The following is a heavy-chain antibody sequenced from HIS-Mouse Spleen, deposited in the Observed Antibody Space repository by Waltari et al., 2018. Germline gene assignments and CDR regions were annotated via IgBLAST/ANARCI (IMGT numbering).Heavy chain of an antibody. Sequence: QLQLQESAPGLVKPSDTLSLTGTVPGGSISSSRYYWGWFRQPPGKGLEWLGSIYYSGSTYYNPSLKSRVTISVDTSKNQFSLKLSSVTAADTAVYYCAREIPYSSSWYDWYFDLWGRGTLVTVSS. V-gene: IGHV4-39*07. CDR3: AREIPYSSSWYDWYFDL. D-gene: IGHD6-13*01. CDR2: IYYSGST. J-gene: IGHJ2*01. CDR1: GGSISSSRYY.